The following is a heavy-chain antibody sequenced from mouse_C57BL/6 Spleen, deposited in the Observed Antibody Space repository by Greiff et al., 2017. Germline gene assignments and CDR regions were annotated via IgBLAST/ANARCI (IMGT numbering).Heavy chain of an antibody. V-gene: IGHV1-54*01. Sequence: QVQLKESGAELVRPWTSVTVSCKSFVYVLTNYSIVWVKEMPGRGLGWIGVLNPGSGGTNYSEKFKGKTTLAADKSSSTAYMQLSSLTSEDSAIYFCARTGKCARFGYWGQGTLVTVSA. CDR2: LNPGSGGT. J-gene: IGHJ3*01. CDR1: VYVLTNYS. D-gene: IGHD1-3*01. CDR3: ARTGKCARFGY.